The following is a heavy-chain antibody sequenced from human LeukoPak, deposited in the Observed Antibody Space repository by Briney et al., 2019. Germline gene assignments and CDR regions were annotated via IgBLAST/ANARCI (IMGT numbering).Heavy chain of an antibody. CDR2: ISAYNGNT. V-gene: IGHV1-18*01. Sequence: ASVKVSSKASGYTFTSYGISWVRQAPGQGLEWMGWISAYNGNTNYAQKLQGRVTMTTDTSTSTAYMELRSLRSDDTAVYYCARSRVTIFGVVIIYGMDVWGQGTTVTVSS. CDR3: ARSRVTIFGVVIIYGMDV. CDR1: GYTFTSYG. J-gene: IGHJ6*02. D-gene: IGHD3-3*01.